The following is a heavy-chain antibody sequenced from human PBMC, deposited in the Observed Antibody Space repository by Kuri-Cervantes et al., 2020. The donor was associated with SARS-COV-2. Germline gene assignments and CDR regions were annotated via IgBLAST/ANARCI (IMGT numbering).Heavy chain of an antibody. CDR3: AGVNWDVPFTTLDY. CDR2: VSSYTGNT. V-gene: IGHV1-18*04. CDR1: GYTFFNYG. J-gene: IGHJ4*02. D-gene: IGHD1-1*01. Sequence: ASVKVSCKASGYTFFNYGFSWVRQAAGQGLEWMGWVSSYTGNTDYAQKFLGRITMTADKSTTTADLELRSLRSADTAVYYCAGVNWDVPFTTLDYWGQGNLV.